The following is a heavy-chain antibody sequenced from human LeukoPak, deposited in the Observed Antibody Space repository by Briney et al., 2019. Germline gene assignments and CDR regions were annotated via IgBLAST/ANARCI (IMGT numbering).Heavy chain of an antibody. CDR1: GGSINSRDDF. V-gene: IGHV4-31*03. Sequence: PSETLSLTCTVPGGSINSRDDFWSWIRQYPGQGLEWIGYISFSGTTYYRPSLESRLTISLDTSKNQFSLKLTSMTAADTAVYYCARHSGFERDWGQGTLVTVSS. D-gene: IGHD5-12*01. CDR2: ISFSGTT. CDR3: ARHSGFERD. J-gene: IGHJ1*01.